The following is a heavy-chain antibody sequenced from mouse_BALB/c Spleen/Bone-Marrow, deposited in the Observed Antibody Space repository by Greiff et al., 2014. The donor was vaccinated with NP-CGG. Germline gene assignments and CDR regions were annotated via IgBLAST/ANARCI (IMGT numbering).Heavy chain of an antibody. CDR2: ISSGGSCT. J-gene: IGHJ4*01. CDR1: GFTFSKYG. V-gene: IGHV5-6*01. D-gene: IGHD2-1*01. CDR3: ARQYGNFGVMDY. Sequence: EVKLVESGGDLVKPGGSLKLSCAASGFTFSKYGMSWVRQTPDKRLEWVANISSGGSCTYYPDSVKGRFTISRDNAKNTLYLQMSSLKSEDTAMYYCARQYGNFGVMDYWGQGTSVTVSS.